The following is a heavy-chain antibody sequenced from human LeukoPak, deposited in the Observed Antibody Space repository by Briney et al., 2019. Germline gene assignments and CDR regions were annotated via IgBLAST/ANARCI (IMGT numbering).Heavy chain of an antibody. J-gene: IGHJ4*02. D-gene: IGHD1-1*01. CDR1: GGSFSGYY. Sequence: SETLSLTCAVYGGSFSGYYWSWIRQPPGKGLEWIGGINHSGSTDYNPSLKSRVTISVDTSKNQFSLKLSSVTAADTAVYYCARDHPWPKRRLRVFDYWGQGTLVTVSS. CDR2: INHSGST. CDR3: ARDHPWPKRRLRVFDY. V-gene: IGHV4-34*01.